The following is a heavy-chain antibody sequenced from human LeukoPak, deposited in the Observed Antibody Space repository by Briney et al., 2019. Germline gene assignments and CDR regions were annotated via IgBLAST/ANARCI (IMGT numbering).Heavy chain of an antibody. Sequence: SETLSLTCAVYGGSFSGYYWSWIRQPPGKGLEWIGEINHSGSTNYNPSLKSRVTMSVDTSKNQFSLKLSSVTAADTAVYYCARDTYSSIAFDAFDIWGQGTMVTVSS. J-gene: IGHJ3*02. CDR2: INHSGST. CDR3: ARDTYSSIAFDAFDI. V-gene: IGHV4-34*01. D-gene: IGHD6-19*01. CDR1: GGSFSGYY.